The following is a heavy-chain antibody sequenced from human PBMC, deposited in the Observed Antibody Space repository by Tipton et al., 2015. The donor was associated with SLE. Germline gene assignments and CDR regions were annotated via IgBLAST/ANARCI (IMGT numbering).Heavy chain of an antibody. CDR1: GGTFSSYA. CDR2: IIPIFGTA. V-gene: IGHV1-69*01. CDR3: ARGSDSSGYYHGYYYCMDV. J-gene: IGHJ6*02. Sequence: QVQLVQSGAEVKKPGSSVKVSCKASGGTFSSYAISWVRQAPGQGLEWMGGIIPIFGTANYAQKFQGRVTITADESTSTAYMELSSLRSEDTAVYYCARGSDSSGYYHGYYYCMDVWGQGTTVTVSS. D-gene: IGHD3-22*01.